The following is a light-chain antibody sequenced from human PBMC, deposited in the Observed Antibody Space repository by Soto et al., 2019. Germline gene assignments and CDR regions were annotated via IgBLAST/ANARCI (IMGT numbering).Light chain of an antibody. CDR2: GAS. J-gene: IGKJ1*01. CDR1: QSVSSS. CDR3: QQYGGSPRT. Sequence: EIVLTQSPGTLSLSPGEGATLSCRASQSVSSSLAWYQQKRGQAPSLLIHGASSRATGIPDRFSGSGSGTDFTLTISSLEPEDFAVYYCQQYGGSPRTFGQGTKVEVK. V-gene: IGKV3-20*01.